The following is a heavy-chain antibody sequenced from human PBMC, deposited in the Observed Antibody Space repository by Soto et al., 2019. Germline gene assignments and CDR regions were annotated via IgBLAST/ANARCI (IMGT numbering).Heavy chain of an antibody. Sequence: QVPLVESGGGVVQPGRSLRLSCAASGLTFSTYGMHWVRQAPGKGLEWVALISSDGSKEYYGDSVKGRFTISRDNSKNTLYLQMNSLRAEDTAMYYCAKDYRDDDQLPSLLCDYWGQGTLVTVSS. CDR3: AKDYRDDDQLPSLLCDY. D-gene: IGHD2-2*01. CDR2: ISSDGSKE. CDR1: GLTFSTYG. J-gene: IGHJ4*02. V-gene: IGHV3-30*18.